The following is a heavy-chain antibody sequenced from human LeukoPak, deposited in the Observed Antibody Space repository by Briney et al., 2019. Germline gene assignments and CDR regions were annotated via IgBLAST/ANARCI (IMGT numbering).Heavy chain of an antibody. CDR3: AKEVRESAWFYFDY. CDR2: IRSSGEST. CDR1: GFTFRTYA. D-gene: IGHD3-10*01. V-gene: IGHV3-23*01. Sequence: GGSLRLSCAASGFTFRTYAMSWVRQAPGKGLEWVSSIRSSGESTYYADAVKGRFTISRDNPRNTVFLQMKSPTAEDTAVYYCAKEVRESAWFYFDYWGQGTLATVSS. J-gene: IGHJ4*02.